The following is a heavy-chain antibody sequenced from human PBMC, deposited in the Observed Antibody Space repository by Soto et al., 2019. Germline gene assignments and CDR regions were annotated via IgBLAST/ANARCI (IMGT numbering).Heavy chain of an antibody. CDR3: ATDVVYFSSTSCLYGMDV. V-gene: IGHV3-23*01. D-gene: IGHD2-2*01. Sequence: GGSLRLSCAASGFTFSSYAMSWVRQAPGKGLEWVSAISGSGGRTYYADSVKGRFTISRDNSKNTLYLQMNSLRAEDKAVYYCATDVVYFSSTSCLYGMDVWCQGLKLTVS. CDR1: GFTFSSYA. CDR2: ISGSGGRT. J-gene: IGHJ6*02.